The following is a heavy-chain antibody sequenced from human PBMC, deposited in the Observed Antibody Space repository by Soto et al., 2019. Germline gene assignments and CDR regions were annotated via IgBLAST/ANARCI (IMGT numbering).Heavy chain of an antibody. CDR2: IIPILGIA. J-gene: IGHJ4*02. D-gene: IGHD5-18*01. CDR1: GGTFSSYT. V-gene: IGHV1-69*02. CDR3: ARAGAMATFDY. Sequence: QVQLVQSGAEVKKPGSSVKVSCKASGGTFSSYTISWVRHAPGQGLEWMGRIIPILGIATYAQKFQGRVTITSDKSTSTAYMELSSLRSEDTAVYYCARAGAMATFDYWGQGTLFTVSS.